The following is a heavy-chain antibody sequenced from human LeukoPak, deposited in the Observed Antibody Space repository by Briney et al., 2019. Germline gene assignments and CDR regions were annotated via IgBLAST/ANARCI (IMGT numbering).Heavy chain of an antibody. CDR2: IYYSGST. Sequence: PSETLSLTCTVSGGSISSYYWSWIRQPPGKGLEWIGYIYYSGSTNYNPSLKSRVTISVDTSKNQFSLKLGSVTAADTAVYYCARTIAAAGTYFDYWGQGTLVTVSS. CDR1: GGSISSYY. J-gene: IGHJ4*02. D-gene: IGHD6-13*01. V-gene: IGHV4-59*01. CDR3: ARTIAAAGTYFDY.